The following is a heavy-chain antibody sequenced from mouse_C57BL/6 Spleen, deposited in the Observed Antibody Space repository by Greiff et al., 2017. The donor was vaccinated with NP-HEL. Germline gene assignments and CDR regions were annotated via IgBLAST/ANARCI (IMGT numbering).Heavy chain of an antibody. CDR1: GYAFSSSW. CDR2: IYPGDGDT. V-gene: IGHV1-82*01. Sequence: VHLVESGPELVKPGASVKISCEASGYAFSSSWMNWVKQRPGKGLEWIGRIYPGDGDTNYNRKFKGKATLTADKSSSTAYMQLSSLTSEDSAVYFCARNYGSSYPWFAYWGQGTLVTVSA. D-gene: IGHD1-1*01. CDR3: ARNYGSSYPWFAY. J-gene: IGHJ3*01.